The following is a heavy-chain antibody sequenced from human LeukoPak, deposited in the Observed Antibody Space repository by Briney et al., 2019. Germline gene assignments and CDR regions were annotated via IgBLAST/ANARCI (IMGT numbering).Heavy chain of an antibody. CDR3: ARDLKDRAITAAASFFDY. D-gene: IGHD2-2*01. CDR2: INPNTGGT. CDR1: GYTFTGYY. Sequence: ASVKVSCQASGYTFTGYYIHWVRQAPGQGLEWMGWINPNTGGTNYAQKFQGRVTMTRDTPVNTAFMELSRLRSDDTAVYYCARDLKDRAITAAASFFDYWGQGTLVTVSS. V-gene: IGHV1-2*02. J-gene: IGHJ4*02.